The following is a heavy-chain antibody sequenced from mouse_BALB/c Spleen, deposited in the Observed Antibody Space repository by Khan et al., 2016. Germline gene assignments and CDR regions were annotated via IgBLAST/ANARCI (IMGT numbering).Heavy chain of an antibody. Sequence: QIQLVQSGPELKKPGETVKISCKASGYTFINYGMNWVKQAPGKGLKWMGWINTYTGEPTYADDFKGRFAFSLETSASTAYLQINILKNEDMATYFCARWVFRDKHNFDYWGQGTTLTVSS. V-gene: IGHV9-1*02. CDR1: GYTFINYG. J-gene: IGHJ2*01. CDR2: INTYTGEP. CDR3: ARWVFRDKHNFDY.